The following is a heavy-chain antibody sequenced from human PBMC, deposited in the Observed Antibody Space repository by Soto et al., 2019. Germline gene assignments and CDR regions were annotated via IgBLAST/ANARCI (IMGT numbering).Heavy chain of an antibody. CDR2: IKSKTDGGTT. V-gene: IGHV3-15*01. J-gene: IGHJ6*03. CDR1: GFTFSNAW. D-gene: IGHD5-12*01. CDR3: TTDQGGYSGYDPNNYYYYMDV. Sequence: PGGSLRLSCAASGFTFSNAWMSWVRQAPGKGLEWVGRIKSKTDGGTTDYAAPVKGRFTISRDDSKNTLYLQMNSLKTEDTAVYYCTTDQGGYSGYDPNNYYYYMDVWGKGTTVTVSS.